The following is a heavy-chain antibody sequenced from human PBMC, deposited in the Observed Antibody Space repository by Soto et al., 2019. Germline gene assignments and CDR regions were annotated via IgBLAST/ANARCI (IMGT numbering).Heavy chain of an antibody. D-gene: IGHD6-6*01. V-gene: IGHV4-30-4*01. CDR3: ARVVAAPSYFDC. CDR2: IYYNGNT. Sequence: LSVTCILSRGSITSGVYYCRWIRQPPGEGLEWIGYIYYNGNTYHNPSLESRLIISVDTSKMQFSLKLSSVTAADTAVYYCARVVAAPSYFDCWGQGALVT. J-gene: IGHJ4*02. CDR1: RGSITSGVYY.